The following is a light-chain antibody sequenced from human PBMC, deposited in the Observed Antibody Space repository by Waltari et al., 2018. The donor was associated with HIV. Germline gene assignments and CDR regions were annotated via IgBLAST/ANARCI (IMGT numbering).Light chain of an antibody. J-gene: IGKJ1*01. CDR2: GAS. Sequence: EIVLTQSPNTLSLSPGESAPLSCRASQSFSSSYLAWYRQKPGQAPRLLIYGASRRATGIPDRFSGSGSGTDFTLTISRLEPEDFAVYYCQHYGSSSWTFGQGTKVEIK. CDR1: QSFSSSY. V-gene: IGKV3-20*01. CDR3: QHYGSSSWT.